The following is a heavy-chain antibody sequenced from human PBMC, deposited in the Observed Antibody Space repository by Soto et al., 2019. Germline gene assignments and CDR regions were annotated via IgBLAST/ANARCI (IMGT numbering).Heavy chain of an antibody. D-gene: IGHD3-3*01. CDR3: AGAGANYDFWSGYYFGPFDY. CDR1: GGSFGGYY. CDR2: INHSGST. Sequence: SETLSLTCAVYGGSFGGYYWSWIRQPPGKGLEWIGEINHSGSTNYNPSLKSRVTISVDTSKNQFSLKLSSVTAADTAVYYCAGAGANYDFWSGYYFGPFDYWGRGTLVTVSS. V-gene: IGHV4-34*01. J-gene: IGHJ4*02.